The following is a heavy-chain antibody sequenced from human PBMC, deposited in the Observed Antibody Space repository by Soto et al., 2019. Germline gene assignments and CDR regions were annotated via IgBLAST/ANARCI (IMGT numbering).Heavy chain of an antibody. CDR1: GGSISSYY. J-gene: IGHJ6*03. D-gene: IGHD6-6*01. V-gene: IGHV4-59*01. CDR3: ARARAARPHYYYYYMDV. CDR2: IYYSGST. Sequence: PSETLSLTCTVSGGSISSYYWSWIRQPPGRGLEWIGYIYYSGSTNYNPSLKSRVTISVDTSKNQFSLKLSSVTAADTAVYYCARARAARPHYYYYYMDVWGKGTTVT.